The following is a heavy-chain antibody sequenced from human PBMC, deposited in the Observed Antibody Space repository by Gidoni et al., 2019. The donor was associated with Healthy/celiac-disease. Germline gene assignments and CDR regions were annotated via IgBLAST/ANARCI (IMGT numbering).Heavy chain of an antibody. J-gene: IGHJ6*02. CDR1: GFTCSSYR. CDR3: ARALQPQITMIVVALNSGMDV. Sequence: EVQLVESGGGLVKPGGSLRLSCAASGFTCSSYRVNWFRQAPWKGLEGVSSISSSSSYISYADSVKGRFTISRDNAKTYLYLQMNRLSAEDTAVYYCARALQPQITMIVVALNSGMDVWGQGTTVTVSS. D-gene: IGHD3-22*01. CDR2: ISSSSSYI. V-gene: IGHV3-21*01.